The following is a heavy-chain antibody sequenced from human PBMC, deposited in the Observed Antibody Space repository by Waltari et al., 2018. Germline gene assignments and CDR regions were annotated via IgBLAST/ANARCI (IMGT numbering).Heavy chain of an antibody. Sequence: QGQLVESGGGVVQPGGYLTIYCVASGFIFSDYPMQWGRYVPGKGLQWLAILSSDGTTRRFADSVKGRFSISRDNSKNMLYLQMNSLRVDDTAYYFCATNEIPWHWGQGTLVTVSS. D-gene: IGHD2-2*02. CDR3: ATNEIPWH. J-gene: IGHJ4*02. CDR2: LSSDGTTR. V-gene: IGHV3-30*14. CDR1: GFIFSDYP.